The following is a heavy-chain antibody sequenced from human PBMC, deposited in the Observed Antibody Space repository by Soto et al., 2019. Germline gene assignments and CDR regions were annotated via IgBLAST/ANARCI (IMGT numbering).Heavy chain of an antibody. CDR2: ISTSSSRT. Sequence: PGGSLRLSCAASGLTFSTYSMNWVRQAPGKGLEWVSSISTSSSRTYYADSLRGRFTISRDNAKNSLYLQLNSLRAEDTAVYYCAREKCSSSRCYSENWGQGTLVTVSS. V-gene: IGHV3-21*01. CDR3: AREKCSSSRCYSEN. J-gene: IGHJ4*02. D-gene: IGHD2-2*02. CDR1: GLTFSTYS.